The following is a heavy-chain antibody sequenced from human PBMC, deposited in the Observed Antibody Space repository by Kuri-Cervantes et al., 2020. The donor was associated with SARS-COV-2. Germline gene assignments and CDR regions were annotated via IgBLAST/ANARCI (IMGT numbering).Heavy chain of an antibody. CDR2: LNPNTGGT. V-gene: IGHV1-2*04. CDR1: GYALTDYY. D-gene: IGHD3-10*01. CDR3: ARGEAARGLMVVFKWRGAGPLHF. J-gene: IGHJ4*02. Sequence: ASVKVSCKASGYALTDYYIHWVRQAPGQGLEWMGWLNPNTGGTNYARKFQGWVTMTRDTSLTTAYMELTRLTSDDSAVYFCARGEAARGLMVVFKWRGAGPLHFWGQGTLVTVSS.